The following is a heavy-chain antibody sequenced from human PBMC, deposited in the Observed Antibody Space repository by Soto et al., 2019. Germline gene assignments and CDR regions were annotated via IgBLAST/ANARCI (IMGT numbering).Heavy chain of an antibody. Sequence: QITLKESGPTLVKPTQTLTLTCTFSGFSLSTHGVAVGWIRQPPGKALECLALIYWDDDKRYNPSLKNRLTITMDTSKNQVVLTMTNADPVDTATYRCAYRLPYNMNCESGWFDPWGQGTLVTVSS. V-gene: IGHV2-5*02. CDR3: AYRLPYNMNCESGWFDP. J-gene: IGHJ5*02. D-gene: IGHD1-7*01. CDR2: IYWDDDK. CDR1: GFSLSTHGVA.